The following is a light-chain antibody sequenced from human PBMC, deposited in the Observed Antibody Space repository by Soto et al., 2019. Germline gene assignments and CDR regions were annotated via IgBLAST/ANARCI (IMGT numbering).Light chain of an antibody. CDR3: HQDGRSIP. CDR2: DAS. V-gene: IGKV3-11*01. Sequence: EIVLTQSAATVSLSPGERATLSCRASQSVSSYLAWYQQKPGQAPRLLIYDASNRATGIPARFSGSGSGTDFTLTISSLEAEDLAVYCSHQDGRSIPSGQGTRLEIK. CDR1: QSVSSY. J-gene: IGKJ5*01.